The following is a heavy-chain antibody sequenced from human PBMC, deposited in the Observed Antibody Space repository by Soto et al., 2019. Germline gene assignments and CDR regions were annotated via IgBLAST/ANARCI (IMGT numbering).Heavy chain of an antibody. CDR3: ARGIKYGAYSRWFDP. CDR2: MNPNSGNT. D-gene: IGHD4-17*01. V-gene: IGHV1-8*01. CDR1: GYTFTSYD. J-gene: IGHJ5*02. Sequence: QVQLVQSGAEVKKPGASVKVSCKASGYTFTSYDINWVRQAIGQGLEYLGWMNPNSGNTAYVQKFQGRVTMTWDTSITTAYMELSSLRSEDTAGYFCARGIKYGAYSRWFDPWGQGTLVTVSS.